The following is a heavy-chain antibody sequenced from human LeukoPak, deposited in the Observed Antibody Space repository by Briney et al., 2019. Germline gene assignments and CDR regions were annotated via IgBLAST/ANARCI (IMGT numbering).Heavy chain of an antibody. Sequence: PVKVSCKASGGTFSSYAISWVRQAPGQGLDGMGRIIPIFGTANYAQKFQGRVTITTDESTSTAYMELSSLRSEDTAVYYCARSGELRFLEWSHDYWGQGTLVTVSS. CDR3: ARSGELRFLEWSHDY. J-gene: IGHJ4*02. CDR1: GGTFSSYA. V-gene: IGHV1-69*05. D-gene: IGHD3-3*01. CDR2: IIPIFGTA.